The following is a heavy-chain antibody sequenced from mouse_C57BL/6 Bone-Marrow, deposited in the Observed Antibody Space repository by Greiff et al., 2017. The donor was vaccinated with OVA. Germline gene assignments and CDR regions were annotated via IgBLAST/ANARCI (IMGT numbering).Heavy chain of an antibody. CDR2: IYPGDGDT. V-gene: IGHV1-82*01. CDR1: GYAFSSSW. Sequence: QVQLQQSGPELVKPGASVKISCKASGYAFSSSWMNWVKQRPGKGLEWIGRIYPGDGDTNYNGKFKGKATLTADNSSSTAYMQLSSLTSEYSAVYFCARHEDGYYASYFDYWGQGTTLTVSS. CDR3: ARHEDGYYASYFDY. J-gene: IGHJ2*01. D-gene: IGHD2-3*01.